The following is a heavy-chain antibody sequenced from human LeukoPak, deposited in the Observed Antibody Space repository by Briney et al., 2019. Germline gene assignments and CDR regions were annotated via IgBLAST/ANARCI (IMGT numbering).Heavy chain of an antibody. D-gene: IGHD5-18*01. Sequence: GGSLRLSCAASGFTFSSYAMHWVRQAPGKGLEWVSGISWNSVSIGYADSVKGRFTISRDNTKNSLYLQMNSLRVEDTALYYCAKEGGLWLDAFDIWGQGTMVTVSS. CDR2: ISWNSVSI. J-gene: IGHJ3*02. CDR3: AKEGGLWLDAFDI. CDR1: GFTFSSYA. V-gene: IGHV3-9*01.